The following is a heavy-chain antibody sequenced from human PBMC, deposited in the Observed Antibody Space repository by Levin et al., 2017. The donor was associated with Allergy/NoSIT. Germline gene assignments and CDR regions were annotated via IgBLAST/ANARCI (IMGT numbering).Heavy chain of an antibody. V-gene: IGHV4-34*01. J-gene: IGHJ5*02. CDR2: INHSGNT. D-gene: IGHD2-15*01. CDR1: GGSFSGYY. Sequence: MPSETLSLTCAVYGGSFSGYYWSWIRQPPGKGLEWIGEINHSGNTNYNPSLKSRVTISVDTSKNQFSLKLSSVTAADTAVYYCVRGSFCSGGSCYSIWFDPWGQGTLVTVSS. CDR3: VRGSFCSGGSCYSIWFDP.